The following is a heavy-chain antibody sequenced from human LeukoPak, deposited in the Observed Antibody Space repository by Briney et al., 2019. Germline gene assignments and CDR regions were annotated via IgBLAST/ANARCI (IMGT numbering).Heavy chain of an antibody. D-gene: IGHD3-22*01. CDR1: AFTFSSYW. CDR2: IKQDGSEK. CDR3: ARDSGGYYYGWFDY. Sequence: GGSLRLSCGASAFTFSSYWMSWVRQAPGKGLEWVANIKQDGSEKYYVDSVKGRFTISRDNAKNSLYLQMNSLRAEDTAVYYCARDSGGYYYGWFDYWGQGTLVTVSS. J-gene: IGHJ4*02. V-gene: IGHV3-7*01.